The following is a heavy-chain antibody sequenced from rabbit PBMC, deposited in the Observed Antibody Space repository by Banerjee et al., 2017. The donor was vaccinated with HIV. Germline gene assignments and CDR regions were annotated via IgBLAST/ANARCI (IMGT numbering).Heavy chain of an antibody. J-gene: IGHJ6*01. CDR3: ARDSGSSFSSYGMDL. Sequence: QSLEESGGDLVKPGASLTLTCTASGVSFSSNHYMCWVRQAPGKGLEWIACIEGGSSTFSYCASWAKGRFTCSKASSTTVTLQMTSLTAADTATYFCARDSGSSFSSYGMDLWGPGTLVTV. CDR2: IEGGSSTFS. D-gene: IGHD8-1*01. CDR1: GVSFSSNHY. V-gene: IGHV1S40*01.